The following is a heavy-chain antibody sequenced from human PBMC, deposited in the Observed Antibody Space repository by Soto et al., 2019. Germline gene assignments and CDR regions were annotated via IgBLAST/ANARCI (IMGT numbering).Heavy chain of an antibody. CDR2: IYWNDDK. D-gene: IGHD3-3*01. CDR1: GFSLSTSGVG. V-gene: IGHV2-5*01. CDR3: AHRPGLRFYATHPHYFDY. Sequence: QITLKESGPTLVKPTQTLTLTCTFSGFSLSTSGVGVGWIRQPPGKALEWLALIYWNDDKRYSPSLKSRLTITKDTSKNQVVLTMTNMDPVDTATYYCAHRPGLRFYATHPHYFDYWGQGTLVTVSS. J-gene: IGHJ4*02.